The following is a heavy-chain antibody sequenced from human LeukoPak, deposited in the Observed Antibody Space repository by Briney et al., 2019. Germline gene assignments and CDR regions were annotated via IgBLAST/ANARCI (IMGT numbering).Heavy chain of an antibody. CDR1: GYTFTSYY. Sequence: ASVKVSCTASGYTFTSYYMHWVRQAPGQGLEWMGIINPSGGSTSYAQKFQGRVTMTRDTSASTVYMELSSLRSEDTAVYYCARDWVAAAAGYAYFDYWGQGTLVTVSS. D-gene: IGHD6-13*01. V-gene: IGHV1-46*01. CDR3: ARDWVAAAAGYAYFDY. CDR2: INPSGGST. J-gene: IGHJ4*02.